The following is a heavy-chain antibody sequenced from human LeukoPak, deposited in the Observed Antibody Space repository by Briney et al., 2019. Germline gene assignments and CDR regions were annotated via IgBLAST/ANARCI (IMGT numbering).Heavy chain of an antibody. CDR1: GFTFTTYW. V-gene: IGHV3-7*01. CDR3: ARRGISDFWSGYYEPDAFDI. CDR2: IKQDGTEK. Sequence: GESLRLSCAASGFTFTTYWMSWVRQAPGKGLEWVANIKQDGTEKYYVDSVKGRFTISRDNAKNSLYLQMNSLIAEDTAVYYCARRGISDFWSGYYEPDAFDIWGQGTMVTVSS. J-gene: IGHJ3*02. D-gene: IGHD3-3*01.